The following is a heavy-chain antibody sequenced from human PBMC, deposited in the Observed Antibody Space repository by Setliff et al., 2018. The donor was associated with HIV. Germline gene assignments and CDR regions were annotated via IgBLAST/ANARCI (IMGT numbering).Heavy chain of an antibody. D-gene: IGHD6-6*01. Sequence: GESLTISCKASGYSFTSHWIGWVRPMPGKGLEWMGIIYPPDSDTTYSPSFRGQVTISADKSINTAYLHWSRLKASDTAIYFCARLPFGSSDAFDIWGQGTVVTVSS. V-gene: IGHV5-51*01. CDR1: GYSFTSHW. CDR2: IYPPDSDT. J-gene: IGHJ3*02. CDR3: ARLPFGSSDAFDI.